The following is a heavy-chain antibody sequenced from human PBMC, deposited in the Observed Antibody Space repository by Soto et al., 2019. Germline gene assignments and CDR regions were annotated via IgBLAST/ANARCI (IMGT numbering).Heavy chain of an antibody. CDR2: ISSSSSYI. CDR1: GFTFSSYS. V-gene: IGHV3-21*01. Sequence: RLSCAASGFTFSSYSMNWVRQAPGKGLEWVSSISSSSSYIYYADSVKGRFTISRDNAKNSLYLQMNSLRAEDTAVYYCARGGTIFGVVINLDYWGQGTLVTVSS. J-gene: IGHJ4*02. CDR3: ARGGTIFGVVINLDY. D-gene: IGHD3-3*01.